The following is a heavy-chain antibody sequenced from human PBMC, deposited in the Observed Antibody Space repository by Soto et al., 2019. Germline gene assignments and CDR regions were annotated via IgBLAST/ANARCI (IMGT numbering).Heavy chain of an antibody. CDR2: IDNSGST. Sequence: SETLSLTCTVSGGSISNYFCNWIRQPAGKGLEWIGRIDNSGSTNYNPSLKSRITMSADTSRNQFSLKLSSVTAADTAVYYCARGGQDFWSGPFDYWGQGALVTVSS. V-gene: IGHV4-4*07. CDR1: GGSISNYF. J-gene: IGHJ4*02. CDR3: ARGGQDFWSGPFDY. D-gene: IGHD3-3*01.